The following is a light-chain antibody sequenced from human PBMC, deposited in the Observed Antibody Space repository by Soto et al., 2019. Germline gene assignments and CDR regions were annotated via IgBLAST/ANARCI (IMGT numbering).Light chain of an antibody. V-gene: IGKV1-5*03. CDR3: QQYKAYPLT. Sequence: DIHMTQSPSTLSTSVGDRVTITCRASQSVDRWLAWYQQKPGKAPNLLIYKASTLHTAVPSRFSGSGSGTEFTLTISSLQPDDFATYYCQQYKAYPLTFGGGTKVDIK. CDR1: QSVDRW. CDR2: KAS. J-gene: IGKJ4*01.